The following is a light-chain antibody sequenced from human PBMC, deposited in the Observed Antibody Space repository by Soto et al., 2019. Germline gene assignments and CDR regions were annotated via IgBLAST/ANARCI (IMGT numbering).Light chain of an antibody. Sequence: EIVLTQSPGTLSLSPGERATLSCRASQSVSSSFLAWYQQKPGQAPRLLIYGASNRATGIPDRFSGSGSGTDFTLTISRLEPEDCAVYYCQPYDSSPWTFGQGTKVEIK. J-gene: IGKJ1*01. V-gene: IGKV3-20*01. CDR1: QSVSSSF. CDR2: GAS. CDR3: QPYDSSPWT.